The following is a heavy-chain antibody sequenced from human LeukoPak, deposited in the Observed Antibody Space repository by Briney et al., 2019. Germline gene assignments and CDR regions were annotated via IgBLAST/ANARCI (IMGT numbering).Heavy chain of an antibody. V-gene: IGHV4-38-2*01. CDR3: ARSKSSSWYFDY. Sequence: SETLSLTCAVSGYSISSGYYWGWIRQPPGKGLEWIGSIYHSGSTYYNPSLMSRVTMSVDTSKNQFSLRLSSVTAADTAVYYCARSKSSSWYFDYWGQGTLVPVSS. CDR1: GYSISSGYY. CDR2: IYHSGST. D-gene: IGHD6-13*01. J-gene: IGHJ4*02.